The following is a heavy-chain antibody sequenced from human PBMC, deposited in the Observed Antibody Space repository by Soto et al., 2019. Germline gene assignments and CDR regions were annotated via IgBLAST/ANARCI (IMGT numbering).Heavy chain of an antibody. J-gene: IGHJ5*02. CDR2: IKPDGSEK. D-gene: IGHD3-10*01. CDR1: GFIFSSSW. Sequence: PGGSLRLSCAASGFIFSSSWMSWVRLSPGKGLEWVANIKPDGSEKYYVDFVKGRFSISRDNAKNSLFLQMSSLRADDTAVYFCGRDMDFADWFDPWGQGTRVTVSS. CDR3: GRDMDFADWFDP. V-gene: IGHV3-7*01.